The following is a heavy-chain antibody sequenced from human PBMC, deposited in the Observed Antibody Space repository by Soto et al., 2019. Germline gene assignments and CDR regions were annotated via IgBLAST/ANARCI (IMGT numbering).Heavy chain of an antibody. CDR3: AREWFGELLQGLDY. Sequence: GGSLRLSCAASGFTFSSYAMHWVRQAPGKGLEWVAVISYDGSNKYYADSVKGRFTISRDNSKNTLYLQMNSLRAEDTAVYYCAREWFGELLQGLDYWGQGTLVTVSS. J-gene: IGHJ4*02. V-gene: IGHV3-30-3*01. D-gene: IGHD3-10*01. CDR2: ISYDGSNK. CDR1: GFTFSSYA.